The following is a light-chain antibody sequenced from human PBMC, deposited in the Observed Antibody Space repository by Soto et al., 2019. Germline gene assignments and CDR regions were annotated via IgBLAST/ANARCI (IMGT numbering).Light chain of an antibody. J-gene: IGKJ4*01. Sequence: DIVMTQSPLSLPVTPGEPASISCRSSQSLLHSNGDNDLDWYLQKPGQSPQLLIYLGSNLASGVPDRFSGSGSGTDFTLKISRVEAEDGGGYYCMQALQTPRTFGGGTKVEIK. V-gene: IGKV2-28*01. CDR2: LGS. CDR3: MQALQTPRT. CDR1: QSLLHSNGDND.